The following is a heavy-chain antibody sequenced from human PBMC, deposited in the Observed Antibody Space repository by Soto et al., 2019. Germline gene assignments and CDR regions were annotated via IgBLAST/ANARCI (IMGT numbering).Heavy chain of an antibody. V-gene: IGHV1-18*01. CDR1: GYTFTNYG. Sequence: QVQLVQSGAEVKKPGASVKVSCKASGYTFTNYGISWVRQAPGQGFEWMGWINAYNGNTKSAQKLQGRVTLTTDTSTSTAYMELRSLRSDDTAVYYCARDAAAGLNDCWGQGTLVTVSS. CDR2: INAYNGNT. J-gene: IGHJ4*02. CDR3: ARDAAAGLNDC. D-gene: IGHD6-13*01.